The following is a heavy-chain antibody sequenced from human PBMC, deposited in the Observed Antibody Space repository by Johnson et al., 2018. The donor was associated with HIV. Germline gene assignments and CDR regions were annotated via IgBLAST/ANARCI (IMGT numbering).Heavy chain of an antibody. Sequence: VQLVESGGGLVKPGGSLRLSCAASGFTFSDYYMSWIRQAPGKGLEWVANIKQDGSEKYYVDYVKGRFTISRDNAKNSLYLQMNSLRGEDTAVYYCARLSSGWYWVWGQGTMVTVSS. J-gene: IGHJ3*01. V-gene: IGHV3-7*01. CDR2: IKQDGSEK. CDR3: ARLSSGWYWV. D-gene: IGHD6-19*01. CDR1: GFTFSDYY.